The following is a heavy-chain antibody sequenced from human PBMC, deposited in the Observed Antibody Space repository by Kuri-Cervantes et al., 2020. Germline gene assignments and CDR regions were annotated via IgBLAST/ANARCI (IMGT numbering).Heavy chain of an antibody. Sequence: SETLSLTCAVSGGSISSGGYSWSWIRQPPGKGLEWIGYIYHSGSTYYNPSLKSRVTISVDRSKNQFSLKLSSVTAADTAVYYCARVSSSSYWFDPWGQGTLVTVSS. CDR2: IYHSGST. V-gene: IGHV4-30-2*01. CDR1: GGSISSGGYS. CDR3: ARVSSSSYWFDP. D-gene: IGHD6-13*01. J-gene: IGHJ5*02.